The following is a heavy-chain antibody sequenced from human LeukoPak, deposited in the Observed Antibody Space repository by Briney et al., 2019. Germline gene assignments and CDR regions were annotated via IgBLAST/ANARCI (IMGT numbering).Heavy chain of an antibody. CDR2: NFFSGTT. D-gene: IGHD2-15*01. V-gene: IGHV4-39*07. CDR1: GASITSSHYF. CDR3: ARGRGYDPVVFYLDS. J-gene: IGHJ4*02. Sequence: SQTLSLTCSVSGASITSSHYFWGWLRQTQGRGREWVASNFFSGTTYNNPTLTRRFTISEHSTKNKFCQRLHYLTAPATVIYFCARGRGYDPVVFYLDSWGQGTAVTVSS.